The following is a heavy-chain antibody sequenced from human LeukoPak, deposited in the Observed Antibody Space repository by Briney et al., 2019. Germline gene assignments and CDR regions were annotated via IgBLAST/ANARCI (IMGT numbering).Heavy chain of an antibody. CDR3: ARGTYYYDSSGYYYFDY. D-gene: IGHD3-22*01. CDR1: GYSISSGYY. J-gene: IGHJ4*02. Sequence: SETLSLTCTVSGYSISSGYYWGWIRQPPGKGLEWIGSIYHSGSTYYNPSLKSRVTISVDTFKNQFSLKLSSVTAADTAVYYCARGTYYYDSSGYYYFDYWGQGTLVTVSS. CDR2: IYHSGST. V-gene: IGHV4-38-2*02.